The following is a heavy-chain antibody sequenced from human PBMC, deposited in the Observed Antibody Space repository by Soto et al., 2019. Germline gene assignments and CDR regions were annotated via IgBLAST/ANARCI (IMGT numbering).Heavy chain of an antibody. J-gene: IGHJ6*04. V-gene: IGHV4-59*01. CDR2: IYYSGST. Sequence: SETLSLTCTVSGGSISSYYWSWIRQPPGKGLEWIGYIYYSGSTNYNPSLKSRVTISVDTSKNQFSLKLSSVTAADTAVYYCARDRPAKGYCSGGSCQLIQYYSYDAMNVWGKETRVTVSS. CDR1: GGSISSYY. CDR3: ARDRPAKGYCSGGSCQLIQYYSYDAMNV. D-gene: IGHD2-15*01.